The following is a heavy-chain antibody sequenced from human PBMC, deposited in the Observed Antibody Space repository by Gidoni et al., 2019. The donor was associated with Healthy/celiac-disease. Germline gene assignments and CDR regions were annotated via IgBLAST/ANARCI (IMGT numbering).Heavy chain of an antibody. CDR1: GFTFSSYA. Sequence: EVQLLESGGCLVQPGGSLRLSCAASGFTFSSYAMSWVRQAPGKGLEWVSDISGSGGSTYYADSVKGRFTISRDNSKNTLYLQMNSLRAEDTAVYYCAKDIAQQQLTLYYYYGMDVWGQGTTVTVSS. V-gene: IGHV3-23*01. D-gene: IGHD6-13*01. CDR2: ISGSGGST. CDR3: AKDIAQQQLTLYYYYGMDV. J-gene: IGHJ6*02.